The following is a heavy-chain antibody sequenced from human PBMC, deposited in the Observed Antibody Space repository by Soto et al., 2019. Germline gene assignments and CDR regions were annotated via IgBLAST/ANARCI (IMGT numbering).Heavy chain of an antibody. V-gene: IGHV3-15*01. CDR3: TTEERITIFGVVIGSSFDY. J-gene: IGHJ4*02. Sequence: GGSLRLSCAASGFTFSNAWMSWVRQAPGKGLEWVGRIKSKTDGGTTDYAAPVKGRFTISRDDSKNTLYLQMNSLKTEDTAVYYCTTEERITIFGVVIGSSFDYWSQGTLVTVSS. D-gene: IGHD3-3*01. CDR2: IKSKTDGGTT. CDR1: GFTFSNAW.